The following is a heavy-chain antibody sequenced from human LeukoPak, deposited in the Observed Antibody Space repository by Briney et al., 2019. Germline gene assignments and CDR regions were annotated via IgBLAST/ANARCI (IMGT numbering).Heavy chain of an antibody. CDR1: GDSVSSNSAA. CDR2: TYYRSKWYN. D-gene: IGHD2-15*01. Sequence: SQTLSLTCAISGDSVSSNSAAWNWIRQSPSRGLEWLGRTYYRSKWYNDHAVSVKSRITINPDTSKNQFPLRLNSVTPEDTAVYYCARESWDIEGYNWFDPWGQGTLVTVSS. CDR3: ARESWDIEGYNWFDP. V-gene: IGHV6-1*01. J-gene: IGHJ5*02.